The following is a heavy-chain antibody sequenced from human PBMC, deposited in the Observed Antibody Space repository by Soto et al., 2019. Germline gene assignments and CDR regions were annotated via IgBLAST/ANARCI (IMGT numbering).Heavy chain of an antibody. CDR1: GYTFTSYG. CDR2: ISAYNGNT. Sequence: ASVKVSCKASGYTFTSYGISWVRQAPGQGLEWMGWISAYNGNTNYAQKLQGRVTMTTDTSTSTAYMELRSLRSDDTAVYYCARDFSDILTGYYTDYWGQGTLVTVSS. V-gene: IGHV1-18*01. J-gene: IGHJ4*02. CDR3: ARDFSDILTGYYTDY. D-gene: IGHD3-9*01.